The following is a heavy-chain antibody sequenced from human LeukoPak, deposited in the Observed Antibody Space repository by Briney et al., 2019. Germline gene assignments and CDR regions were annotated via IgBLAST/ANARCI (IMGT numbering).Heavy chain of an antibody. Sequence: SETLSLTCSVSGGSIIDNNYDWPWIRQPPGKGLEWIASVYHSGSTYYSHSLKSRVTISVDTSKNHFSMRLNSVTAADTAGYYCARHNYYNFWGSFNWFDSWGQGTLVTVSS. CDR3: ARHNYYNFWGSFNWFDS. CDR2: VYHSGST. CDR1: GGSIIDNNYD. D-gene: IGHD3-3*01. V-gene: IGHV4-39*01. J-gene: IGHJ5*01.